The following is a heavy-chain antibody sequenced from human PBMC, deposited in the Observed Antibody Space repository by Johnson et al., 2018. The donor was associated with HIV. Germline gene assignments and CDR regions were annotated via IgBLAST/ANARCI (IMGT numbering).Heavy chain of an antibody. D-gene: IGHD4-23*01. V-gene: IGHV3-74*01. CDR3: ARIVRMTTVVIGDAFDI. J-gene: IGHJ3*02. CDR2: IKSDGSYT. CDR1: GFTFSSYW. Sequence: EQLVESGGGLVQPGGSLRLSCAASGFTFSSYWMHWVRQDPGKGLVWVSRIKSDGSYTSYADSVKDRFTISRDNSKNTLYLQMNSLSAEDTAVYYCARIVRMTTVVIGDAFDIWGQGTMVTVSS.